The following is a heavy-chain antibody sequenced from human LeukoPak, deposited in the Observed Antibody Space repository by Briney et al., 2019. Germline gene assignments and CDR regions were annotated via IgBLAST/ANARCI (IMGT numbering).Heavy chain of an antibody. J-gene: IGHJ4*02. CDR1: GFTFSSYA. Sequence: GGSLRLSCAASGFTFSSYAMSWVRQAPGKGLEWVSAISGSGGSTYYADSVKGRFTISRDNSKNTLYLQMNSLRAEDTAVYYCAKVRSREGEMATISPNDYWGQGTLVTVSS. V-gene: IGHV3-23*01. CDR2: ISGSGGST. CDR3: AKVRSREGEMATISPNDY. D-gene: IGHD5-24*01.